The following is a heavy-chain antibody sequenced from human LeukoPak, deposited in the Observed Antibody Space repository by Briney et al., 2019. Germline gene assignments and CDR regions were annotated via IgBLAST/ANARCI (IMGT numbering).Heavy chain of an antibody. CDR3: ATSGWYGYY. J-gene: IGHJ4*02. V-gene: IGHV3-23*01. D-gene: IGHD6-19*01. CDR2: ISGSGGST. CDR1: GFTFSNFA. Sequence: GGSLRLSCAASGFTFSNFAMSWVRQAPGKGLEWVSAISGSGGSTYYADSVKGRFTISRDNSKNTLYLQMNSLRAEDTAVYYCATSGWYGYYWGQGTLVTVSS.